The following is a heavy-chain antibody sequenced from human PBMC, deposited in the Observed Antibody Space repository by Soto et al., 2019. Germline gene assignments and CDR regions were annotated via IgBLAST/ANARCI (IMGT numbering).Heavy chain of an antibody. Sequence: SSETLSLTCTVSGGSISSYYWSWIRQPPGKGLEWIGYIYYGGSTNYNPSLKSRVTISVDTSKNQFSLKLSSVTAADTAVYYCARTLYSYGPRFDYWGQGTLVTVSS. D-gene: IGHD5-18*01. CDR1: GGSISSYY. CDR3: ARTLYSYGPRFDY. CDR2: IYYGGST. V-gene: IGHV4-59*01. J-gene: IGHJ4*02.